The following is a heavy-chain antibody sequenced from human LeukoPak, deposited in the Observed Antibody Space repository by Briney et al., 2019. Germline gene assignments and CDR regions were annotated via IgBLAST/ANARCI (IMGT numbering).Heavy chain of an antibody. V-gene: IGHV3-23*01. Sequence: GGSLRLSCAASGFSFNTHALTWVRQAPGKGLEWVSFISDTGAATYYADSVKGRFTISRDNSKSTVYLQMSGLRVEDTAVYYCAKVWYSTRVFDYWGQGTLVTVSS. CDR1: GFSFNTHA. D-gene: IGHD1-26*01. J-gene: IGHJ4*02. CDR3: AKVWYSTRVFDY. CDR2: ISDTGAAT.